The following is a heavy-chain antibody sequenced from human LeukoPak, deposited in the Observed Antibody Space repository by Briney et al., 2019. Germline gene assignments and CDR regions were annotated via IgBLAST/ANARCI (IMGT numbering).Heavy chain of an antibody. CDR2: IKYGAGT. Sequence: SETLSLTCTVSGVSISSSSYYWNWIRQPPGKGLECIGNIKYGAGTYYNPSLKSRVTISVDTSKNQFSLKLSSVTAADTAVFYCARRIGGSSEVDYWGQGTLVTGSS. CDR1: GVSISSSSYY. D-gene: IGHD1-26*01. V-gene: IGHV4-39*01. J-gene: IGHJ4*02. CDR3: ARRIGGSSEVDY.